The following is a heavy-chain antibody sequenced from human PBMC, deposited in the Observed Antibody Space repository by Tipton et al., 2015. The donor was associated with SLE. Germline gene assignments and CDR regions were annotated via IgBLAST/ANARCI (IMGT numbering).Heavy chain of an antibody. J-gene: IGHJ6*03. D-gene: IGHD6-6*01. V-gene: IGHV4-34*01. Sequence: GLVKPSETLSLTCAVYGGSFSGYYWSWIRQPPGKGLEWIGEINHSGSTNYNPSLKSRVTISVATSKNQFSRKLSSVTAADTAVYYCARCGSSLTWDYYYMDVWGKGTTVTISS. CDR1: GGSFSGYY. CDR2: INHSGST. CDR3: ARCGSSLTWDYYYMDV.